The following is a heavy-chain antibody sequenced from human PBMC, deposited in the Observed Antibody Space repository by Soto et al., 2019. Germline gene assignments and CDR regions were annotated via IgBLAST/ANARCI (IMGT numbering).Heavy chain of an antibody. CDR1: GDSVSSDSYY. J-gene: IGHJ5*02. CDR2: IDHRGGT. V-gene: IGHV4-61*01. D-gene: IGHD3-3*01. CDR3: AREGGVLRLSNWLDP. Sequence: PSETLSLTCTVSGDSVSSDSYYWSWIRQPLGKGLEWIGYIDHRGGTTYNPSLQSRVTMSINTSENQFSLKLRSVTAADTAIYYCAREGGVLRLSNWLDPWGQGILVTVS.